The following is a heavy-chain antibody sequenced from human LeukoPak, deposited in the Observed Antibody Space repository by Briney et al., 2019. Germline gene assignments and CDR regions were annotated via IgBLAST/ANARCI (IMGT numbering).Heavy chain of an antibody. CDR3: ARDVSPRYCSSTSCYRNYYYYGMDV. CDR1: GYTFTSYG. D-gene: IGHD2-2*01. Sequence: ASVKVSCKASGYTFTSYGISWVRQAPGQGLEWMGWISAYNGNTNYAQKLQGRVTMTTDTSTSTAYMELRSLRSDDTAVYYCARDVSPRYCSSTSCYRNYYYYGMDVWGPGTTVTVSS. J-gene: IGHJ6*02. V-gene: IGHV1-18*01. CDR2: ISAYNGNT.